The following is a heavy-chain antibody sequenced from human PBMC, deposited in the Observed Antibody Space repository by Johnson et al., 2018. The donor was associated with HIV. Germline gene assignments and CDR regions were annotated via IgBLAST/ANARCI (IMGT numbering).Heavy chain of an antibody. CDR1: GFTFSSYA. D-gene: IGHD6-13*01. J-gene: IGHJ3*01. Sequence: QVQLVESGGGVVQPGRSLRLSCAASGFTFSSYAMHWVRQAPGKGLEWVAVISYDGSNRYYADSVKGRFTISRDNSKNTLYLRMDSLRPDDTALYYCARGRKDIEAADGLDNDAFDVWGRGTLVTV. CDR2: ISYDGSNR. V-gene: IGHV3-30-3*01. CDR3: ARGRKDIEAADGLDNDAFDV.